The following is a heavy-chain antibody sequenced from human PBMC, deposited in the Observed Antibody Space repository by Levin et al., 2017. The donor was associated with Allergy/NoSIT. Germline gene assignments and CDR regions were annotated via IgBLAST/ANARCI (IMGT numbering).Heavy chain of an antibody. Sequence: KVSCKGSGYSFTTYWIGWVRLMPGKGLEWMGIIYPGDSDTKYSPSFQGQVTISADKSISTAYLQWSSLKASDTAMYYCARPSGYYNILTGYFTSYYFDYWGQGTLVTVSS. D-gene: IGHD3-9*01. CDR3: ARPSGYYNILTGYFTSYYFDY. CDR1: GYSFTTYW. CDR2: IYPGDSDT. V-gene: IGHV5-51*01. J-gene: IGHJ4*02.